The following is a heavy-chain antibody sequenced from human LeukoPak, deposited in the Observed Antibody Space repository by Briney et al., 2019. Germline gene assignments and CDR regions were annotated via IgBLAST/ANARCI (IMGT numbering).Heavy chain of an antibody. CDR3: ARDDGYSYGYGY. D-gene: IGHD5-18*01. J-gene: IGHJ4*02. CDR2: IYYSGST. V-gene: IGHV4-39*07. CDR1: GGSISSSSYY. Sequence: SETLSLTCTVSGGSISSSSYYWGWVRQPPGKGLEWIGSIYYSGSTYYNPSLKSRVTISVDTSKNQFSLKLSSVTAADTAVYYCARDDGYSYGYGYWGQGTLVTVSS.